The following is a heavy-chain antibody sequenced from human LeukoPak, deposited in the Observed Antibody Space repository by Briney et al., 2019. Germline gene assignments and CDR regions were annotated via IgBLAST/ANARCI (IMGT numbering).Heavy chain of an antibody. CDR1: GYTFTCYY. V-gene: IGHV1-2*02. Sequence: ASVKVSCKASGYTFTCYYMHWVRQAPGQGLEWMGWINPNSGGTNYAQKFQGRVTMTRDTSISTAYMELSRLRSDDTAVYYCARDPQWPRGIQNWFDPWGQGTLVTVSS. J-gene: IGHJ5*02. CDR3: ARDPQWPRGIQNWFDP. CDR2: INPNSGGT. D-gene: IGHD6-19*01.